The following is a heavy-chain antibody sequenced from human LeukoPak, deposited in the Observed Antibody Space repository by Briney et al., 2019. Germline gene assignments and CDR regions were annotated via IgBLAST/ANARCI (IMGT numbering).Heavy chain of an antibody. Sequence: GGSLRLSCAASGFTFSSYAMSWVRQAPGKGLEWVSAISGSGGSTYYADSVKGRFTISRDNSKNTLYLQMNSLRAEDTAVYYCERDPLGERGTTYFDYWGQGTLVTVSS. CDR2: ISGSGGST. V-gene: IGHV3-23*01. D-gene: IGHD7-27*01. CDR3: ERDPLGERGTTYFDY. CDR1: GFTFSSYA. J-gene: IGHJ4*02.